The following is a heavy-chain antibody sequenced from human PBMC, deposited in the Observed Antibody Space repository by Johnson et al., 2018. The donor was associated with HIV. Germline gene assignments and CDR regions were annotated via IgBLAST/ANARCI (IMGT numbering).Heavy chain of an antibody. CDR1: GFTFSSYG. CDR3: AKLDDGFDI. J-gene: IGHJ3*02. CDR2: IRYDGSTK. D-gene: IGHD3-9*01. Sequence: QVQLVESGGGVVQPGGSLRLSCAASGFTFSSYGMHWVRQAPGKGLEWVAFIRYDGSTKYYADSVKGRFTISRDNAKNSLYLQMNSLRTEDTALYYCAKLDDGFDIWGHGTMVTVSS. V-gene: IGHV3-30*02.